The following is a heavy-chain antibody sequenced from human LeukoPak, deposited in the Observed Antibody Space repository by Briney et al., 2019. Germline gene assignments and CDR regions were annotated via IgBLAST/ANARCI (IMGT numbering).Heavy chain of an antibody. J-gene: IGHJ4*02. CDR2: INTNTGNP. V-gene: IGHV7-4-1*02. CDR1: GYTFTSYA. Sequence: ASVKVSCKASGYTFTSYAMNWVPQAPGQGLEWMGWINTNTGNPTYAQGFTGRFVFSLDTSVSTTYLQISSLKAEDTAVYYCARAPLGFGGVIVDYWGQGTLVTVSS. D-gene: IGHD3-16*02. CDR3: ARAPLGFGGVIVDY.